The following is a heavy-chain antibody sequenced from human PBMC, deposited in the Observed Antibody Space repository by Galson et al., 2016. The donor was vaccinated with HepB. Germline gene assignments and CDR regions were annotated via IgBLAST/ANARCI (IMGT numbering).Heavy chain of an antibody. CDR1: GFTFSTYA. V-gene: IGHV3-30*04. D-gene: IGHD3-16*01. CDR3: ARGPDYGAGVDYLDF. J-gene: IGHJ4*02. CDR2: VSYDGTKK. Sequence: SLRLSCAGSGFTFSTYAIHWVRQAPGKGLEWVGVVSYDGTKKYYADSVKGRFTISRDNANKTVYVQMNSLRDEDTAVYYCARGPDYGAGVDYLDFWGQGTLVTVSS.